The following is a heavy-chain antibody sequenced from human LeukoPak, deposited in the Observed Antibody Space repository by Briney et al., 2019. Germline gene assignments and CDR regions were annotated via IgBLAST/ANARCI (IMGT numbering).Heavy chain of an antibody. J-gene: IGHJ3*02. CDR2: ISGSGGST. V-gene: IGHV3-23*01. D-gene: IGHD6-19*01. Sequence: PGGSLRLSCAASGFTFSSYAMSWVRQAPGKGLEWVSAISGSGGSTYYADSVKGRFTISRDNSKNTLYLQMNSLRAEDTAVYYCAKDTAPQWLVRGGAFDIWGQGTMVIVSS. CDR3: AKDTAPQWLVRGGAFDI. CDR1: GFTFSSYA.